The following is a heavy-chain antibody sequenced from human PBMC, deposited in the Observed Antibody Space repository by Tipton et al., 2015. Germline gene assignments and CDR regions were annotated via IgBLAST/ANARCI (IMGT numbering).Heavy chain of an antibody. CDR2: TYHSGDS. D-gene: IGHD4-17*01. Sequence: LRLSCTVSGVSISSYYWGWIRQPPGKGLEWIGSTYHSGDSYYNPSLKSRVTISVDTSKNQFSLQLKSVTAADTAVYYCARGEIGDFDSWGQGTLVTVSS. V-gene: IGHV4-38-2*02. CDR3: ARGEIGDFDS. CDR1: GVSISSYY. J-gene: IGHJ4*02.